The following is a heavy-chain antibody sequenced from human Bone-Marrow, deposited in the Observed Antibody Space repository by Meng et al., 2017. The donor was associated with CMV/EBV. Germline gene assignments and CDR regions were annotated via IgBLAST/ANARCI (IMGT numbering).Heavy chain of an antibody. Sequence: ESLKISCAASGFTFRSYSMNWVRQAPGKGLEWVSSISSSSSYIYYADSVKGRFTNSRDNAKNSLYLQMNSLSAEDTAVYYCARDRGRQLVMYYGMDVWGQGTTVTVSS. CDR3: ARDRGRQLVMYYGMDV. CDR2: ISSSSSYI. D-gene: IGHD6-6*01. CDR1: GFTFRSYS. V-gene: IGHV3-21*01. J-gene: IGHJ6*02.